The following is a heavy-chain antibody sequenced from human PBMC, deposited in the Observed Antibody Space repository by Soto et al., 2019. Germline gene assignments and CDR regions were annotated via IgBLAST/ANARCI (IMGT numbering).Heavy chain of an antibody. CDR1: GGSISSGGYY. D-gene: IGHD3-16*02. Sequence: TLSLTCTVSGGSISSGGYYWSWIRQHPGKGLEWIGYIYYSGSTYYNPSLKSRVTISVDTSKNQFSLKLSSVTAADTAVYYCARGYLITFGGVIGNWGQGTLVTVSS. J-gene: IGHJ4*02. CDR3: ARGYLITFGGVIGN. CDR2: IYYSGST. V-gene: IGHV4-31*03.